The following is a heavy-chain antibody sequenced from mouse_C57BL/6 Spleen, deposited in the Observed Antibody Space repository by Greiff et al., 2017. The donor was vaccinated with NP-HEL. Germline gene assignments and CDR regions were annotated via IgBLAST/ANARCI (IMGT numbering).Heavy chain of an antibody. V-gene: IGHV1-69*01. CDR2: IDPSDSYT. CDR3: ARVGIITTVVGKDFDV. CDR1: GYTFTSYW. J-gene: IGHJ1*03. D-gene: IGHD1-1*01. Sequence: QVQLQQPGAELVMPGASVKLSCKASGYTFTSYWMHWVKQRPGQGLEWIGEIDPSDSYTNYNQKFKGKSTLTVDKSSSTAYMQLSSLTSEDSAVYYCARVGIITTVVGKDFDVWGTGTTVTVSS.